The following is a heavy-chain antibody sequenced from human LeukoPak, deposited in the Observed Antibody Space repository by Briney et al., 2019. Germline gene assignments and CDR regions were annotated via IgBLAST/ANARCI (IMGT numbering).Heavy chain of an antibody. CDR1: GFTFSNYG. CDR2: IYSGGST. V-gene: IGHV3-66*01. Sequence: GRSLRLSCAASGFTFSNYGMHWVRQAPGKGLEWVSVIYSGGSTYYADSVKGRFTISRDNSKNTLYLQMNSLRVEDTAVYYCALGLVTDYWGQGTLVTVSS. CDR3: ALGLVTDY. J-gene: IGHJ4*02. D-gene: IGHD3-9*01.